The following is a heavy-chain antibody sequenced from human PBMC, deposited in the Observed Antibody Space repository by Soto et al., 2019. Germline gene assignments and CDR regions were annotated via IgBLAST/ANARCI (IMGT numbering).Heavy chain of an antibody. CDR3: ARDLCTVGGGDCSPDI. V-gene: IGHV4-31*03. D-gene: IGHD2-21*02. Sequence: QVQLQESGPGLVKPSQTLSLTCTVSGGSISSGGYYWSWIRQHPGKGLEWIGYIYYSGSTYYNPSLKSRVAISVDTSKNQFSLKLSSVTAADTAVYYCARDLCTVGGGDCSPDIWGQGTMVTVSS. J-gene: IGHJ3*02. CDR2: IYYSGST. CDR1: GGSISSGGYY.